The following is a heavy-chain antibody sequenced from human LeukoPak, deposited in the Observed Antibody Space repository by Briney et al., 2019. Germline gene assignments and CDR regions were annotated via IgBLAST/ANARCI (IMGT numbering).Heavy chain of an antibody. Sequence: GGSLRLSCAASGFTFSSYGMHWVRQAPGKGLEWVSFIRYDGSDKYYADSVRGRFTISRDNSKNTLYLQMNSLRAEDTAVYYCARDKGTSYPSSFDYWGQGTLVTVSS. CDR2: IRYDGSDK. CDR1: GFTFSSYG. D-gene: IGHD6-6*01. V-gene: IGHV3-30*02. CDR3: ARDKGTSYPSSFDY. J-gene: IGHJ4*02.